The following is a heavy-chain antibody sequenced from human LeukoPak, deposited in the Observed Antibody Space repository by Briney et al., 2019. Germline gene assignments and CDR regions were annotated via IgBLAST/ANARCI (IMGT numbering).Heavy chain of an antibody. CDR3: ARAGIWDYSDSSGYHNAAFDI. D-gene: IGHD3-22*01. Sequence: ASMTVSCKASGYTFTNYGISWVRQAPGQGLEWMGWINPNSGGTNYEQKFQGRVTMTRDTSISTAYMELSRLRSNDTAVYYCARAGIWDYSDSSGYHNAAFDIWGQGTMVTVSS. CDR2: INPNSGGT. J-gene: IGHJ3*02. CDR1: GYTFTNYG. V-gene: IGHV1-2*02.